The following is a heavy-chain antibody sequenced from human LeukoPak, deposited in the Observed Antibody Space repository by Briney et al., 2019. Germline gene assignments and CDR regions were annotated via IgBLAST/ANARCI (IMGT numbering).Heavy chain of an antibody. CDR1: GGTFSSYA. V-gene: IGHV1-69*04. D-gene: IGHD2-8*02. Sequence: APVKVSCKASGGTFSSYAISWVRQAPGQGLEWMGRIIPILGIANYAQKFQGRVTITADKSTSTAYMELSSLRSEDTAVYYCARYWLPLAYDAFDIWGQGTMVTVSS. J-gene: IGHJ3*02. CDR2: IIPILGIA. CDR3: ARYWLPLAYDAFDI.